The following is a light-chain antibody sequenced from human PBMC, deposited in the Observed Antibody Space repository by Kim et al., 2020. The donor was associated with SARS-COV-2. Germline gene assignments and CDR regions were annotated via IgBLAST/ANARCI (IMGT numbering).Light chain of an antibody. J-gene: IGLJ2*01. CDR3: NTRHNNDNGL. CDR1: SATTNY. CDR2: GKN. V-gene: IGLV3-19*01. Sequence: VAVAQTASITSLRASATTNYTTWFHQKPGQAPIVVFYGKNNLPSGIPDRFSGASAGNAASLTITATQSGDEADNYCNTRHNNDNGLFGGGTRLTV.